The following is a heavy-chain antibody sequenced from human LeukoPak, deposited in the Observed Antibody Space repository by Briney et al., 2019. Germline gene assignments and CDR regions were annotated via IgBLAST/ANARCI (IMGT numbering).Heavy chain of an antibody. Sequence: ETLSLPCAVYGVSFSGYYWSWIGPPPGKGLEGIGEINHRGSTNYNPSLKTRVTISVDTSKNQFSLKLSSVTAADTAVYYCARIGYCSSTSCYRYWGDYYYYYYMDVWGKGTTVTVSS. CDR2: INHRGST. CDR3: ARIGYCSSTSCYRYWGDYYYYYYMDV. CDR1: GVSFSGYY. D-gene: IGHD2-2*01. V-gene: IGHV4-34*01. J-gene: IGHJ6*03.